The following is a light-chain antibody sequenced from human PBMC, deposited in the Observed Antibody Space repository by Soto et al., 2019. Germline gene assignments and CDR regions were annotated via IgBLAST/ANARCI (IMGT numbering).Light chain of an antibody. J-gene: IGLJ2*01. CDR1: GSNIGSHD. CDR2: DTI. CDR3: QSFDTNLNAVL. Sequence: QSVLTQPPSASGTPGQRVTISCSGSGSNIGSHDVYWYQHLPGTAPKVLIFDTINRPSGVPGRFSGSKSGASASLAITGLLPEDEADFFCQSFDTNLNAVLFGGGTKLTVL. V-gene: IGLV1-44*01.